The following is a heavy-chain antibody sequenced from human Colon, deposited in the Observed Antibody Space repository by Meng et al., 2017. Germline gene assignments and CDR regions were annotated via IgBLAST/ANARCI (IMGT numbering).Heavy chain of an antibody. CDR1: GFSFSNYW. V-gene: IGHV3-7*01. CDR2: IKQDGMER. CDR3: ARDMLGQWLAEYDY. D-gene: IGHD6-19*01. J-gene: IGHJ4*02. Sequence: GESLKISCAASGFSFSNYWVTWVRQAPGKGLEWVASIKQDGMERYYLDSVKGRFTITRDNAKNSFYLQMNSLRVEDTGVYYCARDMLGQWLAEYDYWGQGTRVTVYS.